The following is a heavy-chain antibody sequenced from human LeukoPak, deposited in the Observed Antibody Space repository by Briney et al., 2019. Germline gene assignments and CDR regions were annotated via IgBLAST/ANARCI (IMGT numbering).Heavy chain of an antibody. CDR2: IWYDGSNK. CDR1: GFTFSSYG. CDR3: AKDGLSITMIVVVMEYYFDY. D-gene: IGHD3-22*01. V-gene: IGHV3-33*06. Sequence: GRSLRLSCAASGFTFSSYGMHWVRQAPGKGLEWVAVIWYDGSNKYYADSVKGRFTISRDNSKNTLYLQMNSLRAEDTAVYYCAKDGLSITMIVVVMEYYFDYWGQGTLVTVSS. J-gene: IGHJ4*02.